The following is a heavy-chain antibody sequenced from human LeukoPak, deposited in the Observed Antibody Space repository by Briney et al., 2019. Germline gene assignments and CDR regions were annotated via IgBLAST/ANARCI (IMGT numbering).Heavy chain of an antibody. Sequence: GGSLRLSCAASGFSFSSYAMSWVRQAPGKGLEWVSAISGSGGSTYYADSVKGRFTISRDNSKNTLYLQMNSLRAEDTAVYYCAKAYGSGSYYFFDYWGQGTLATVSS. CDR3: AKAYGSGSYYFFDY. V-gene: IGHV3-23*01. J-gene: IGHJ4*02. D-gene: IGHD3-10*01. CDR1: GFSFSSYA. CDR2: ISGSGGST.